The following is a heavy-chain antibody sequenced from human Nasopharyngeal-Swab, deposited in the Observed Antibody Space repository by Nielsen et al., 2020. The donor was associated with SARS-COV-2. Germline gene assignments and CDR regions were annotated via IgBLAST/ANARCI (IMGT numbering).Heavy chain of an antibody. CDR3: ATDAPGSGFALDT. CDR1: GFTFDNYE. D-gene: IGHD3-22*01. V-gene: IGHV3-33*08. CDR2: IWYDGSNK. J-gene: IGHJ3*02. Sequence: GESLKISCAASGFTFDNYEMNWVRQAPGKGLEWVTFIWYDGSNKEYADAVKGRFTISRDNSKNTVFLQMNSLRVEDTAVYYCATDAPGSGFALDTWGQGTMVTVLS.